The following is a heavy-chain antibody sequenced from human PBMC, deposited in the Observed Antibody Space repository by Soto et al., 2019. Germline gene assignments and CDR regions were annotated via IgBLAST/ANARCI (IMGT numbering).Heavy chain of an antibody. Sequence: QVQLVESGGGLVKPGGSLRLSCAASGFTFSGYYMSWIRQAPGKGLEWVSYIGDSSSIYHADSVRGRFTISRDNAKNSLYLQMNSLRVEDTAVYYCARIGCCTNGVCYPDYYGLHVWGQGTTVTVSS. CDR3: ARIGCCTNGVCYPDYYGLHV. D-gene: IGHD2-8*01. J-gene: IGHJ6*02. V-gene: IGHV3-11*01. CDR1: GFTFSGYY. CDR2: IGDSSSI.